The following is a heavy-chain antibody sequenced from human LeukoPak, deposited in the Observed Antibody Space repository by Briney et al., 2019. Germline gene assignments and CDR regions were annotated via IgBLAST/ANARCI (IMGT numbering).Heavy chain of an antibody. CDR3: ARHFSPYASSGYYYLHDFDY. V-gene: IGHV4-38-2*01. J-gene: IGHJ4*02. Sequence: GSIYHSGSTYYNPSLKSRVTISVDTSKNQFSLKLSSVTAADTAVYYCARHFSPYASSGYYYLHDFDYWGQGILFSVYS. CDR2: IYHSGST. D-gene: IGHD3-22*01.